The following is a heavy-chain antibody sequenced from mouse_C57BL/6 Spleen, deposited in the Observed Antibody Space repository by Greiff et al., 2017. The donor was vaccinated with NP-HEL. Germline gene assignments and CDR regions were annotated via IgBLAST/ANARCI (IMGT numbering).Heavy chain of an antibody. CDR2: IYPGDGDT. J-gene: IGHJ4*01. CDR3: AREGEQGGYAMDY. V-gene: IGHV1-80*01. CDR1: GYAFSSYW. Sequence: VQLQQSGAELVKPGASVKISCKASGYAFSSYWMNWVKQRPGKGLEWIGQIYPGDGDTNYNGKFKGKATLTADKSSSTAYMQLSSLTSEDSAVYFCAREGEQGGYAMDYWGQGTSVTVSS.